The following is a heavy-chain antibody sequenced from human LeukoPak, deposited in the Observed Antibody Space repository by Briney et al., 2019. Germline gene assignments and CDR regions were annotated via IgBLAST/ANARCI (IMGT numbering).Heavy chain of an antibody. Sequence: GGSLRVSCAASGFTFSSYAMSWVRQAPGKGLVWVSAISGSGGNTYYADSVKGRFTISRDNSKNTLYLQMNSLRAEDTAVYYCAKDLYTGSWYHGMDVWGQGTTVTVSS. J-gene: IGHJ6*02. CDR1: GFTFSSYA. D-gene: IGHD6-6*01. V-gene: IGHV3-23*01. CDR2: ISGSGGNT. CDR3: AKDLYTGSWYHGMDV.